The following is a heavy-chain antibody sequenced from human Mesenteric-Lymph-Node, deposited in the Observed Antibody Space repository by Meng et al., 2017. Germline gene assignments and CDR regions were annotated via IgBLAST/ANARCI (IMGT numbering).Heavy chain of an antibody. CDR3: ASYCSSTSCHLDY. Sequence: GESLKISCAASGFTFSSYAMSWVRQAPGKGLGWVSAISGSGGSTYYADSVKGRFTISRDNSKNTLYLQMNRLRAEDTAVYYCASYCSSTSCHLDYWGQGTLVTVSS. D-gene: IGHD2-2*01. V-gene: IGHV3-23*01. J-gene: IGHJ4*02. CDR2: ISGSGGST. CDR1: GFTFSSYA.